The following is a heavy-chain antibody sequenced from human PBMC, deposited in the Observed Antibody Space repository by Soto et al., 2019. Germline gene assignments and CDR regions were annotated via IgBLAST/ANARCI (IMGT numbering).Heavy chain of an antibody. CDR3: EPSRGYGGYDAFFNT. J-gene: IGHJ3*02. D-gene: IGHD5-12*01. Sequence: GASVKVSCKASGYTFTNYAMHWVRQAPGQRLEWMGWIHAGNGNTKYSQKFQGRVTITRDTSASTAYMELSSLRSEDTAVYYCEPSRGYGGYDAFFNTGAQGKMATV. CDR2: IHAGNGNT. CDR1: GYTFTNYA. V-gene: IGHV1-3*01.